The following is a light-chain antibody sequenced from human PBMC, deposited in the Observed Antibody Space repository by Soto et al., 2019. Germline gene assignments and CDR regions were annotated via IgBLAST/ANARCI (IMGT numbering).Light chain of an antibody. Sequence: QSVLAQPPSASGSPGQSVAISCTGTSSDVGGYSYVSWYQQHPGKAPKLMIYEVNKRPSGVPDRFSGSKSGNTASLTVSGLHAEDEADYYCSSYAGSINVFGSGKKVTVL. J-gene: IGLJ1*01. CDR1: SSDVGGYSY. V-gene: IGLV2-8*01. CDR3: SSYAGSINV. CDR2: EVN.